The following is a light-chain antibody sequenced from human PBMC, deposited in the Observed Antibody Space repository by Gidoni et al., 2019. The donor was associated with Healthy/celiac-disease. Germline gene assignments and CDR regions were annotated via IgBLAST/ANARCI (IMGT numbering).Light chain of an antibody. CDR3: QQSYSTPLT. CDR1: QSISSY. CDR2: AAS. Sequence: DIQMTQSPSSLSASVGDRVTITCRASQSISSYLNWYQQKPGKAPKLLISAASSLQSGVPSRFSGSGSGTDFTLTISSPQPEDFATDYCQQSYSTPLTFGGGTKVEIK. J-gene: IGKJ4*01. V-gene: IGKV1-39*01.